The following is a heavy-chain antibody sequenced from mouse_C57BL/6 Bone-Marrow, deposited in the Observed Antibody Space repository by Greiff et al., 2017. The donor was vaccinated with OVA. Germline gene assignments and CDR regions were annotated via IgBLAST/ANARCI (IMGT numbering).Heavy chain of an antibody. D-gene: IGHD2-5*01. V-gene: IGHV1-55*01. J-gene: IGHJ2*01. Sequence: QVHVKQPGAELVKPGASVKMSCKASGYTFTSYWITWVKQRPGQGLEWIGDIYPGSGSTNYNEKFKSKATLTVDTSSSTAYMQLSSLTSEDSAVYYCASRGYSNYVDYWGQGTTLTVSS. CDR1: GYTFTSYW. CDR2: IYPGSGST. CDR3: ASRGYSNYVDY.